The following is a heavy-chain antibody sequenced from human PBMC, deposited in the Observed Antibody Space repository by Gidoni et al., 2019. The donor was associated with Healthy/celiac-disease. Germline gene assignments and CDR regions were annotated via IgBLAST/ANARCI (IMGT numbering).Heavy chain of an antibody. CDR3: AKEGVDTFDY. Sequence: QVQLVESGGGVVQPGRSLRLSCAASGFTFSSYGMHWVRQAPGKGLEWVAVISYDGSNKYYADSVKGRFTISRDNSKNTLYLQMNSLRAEDTAVYYCAKEGVDTFDYWGQGTLVTVSS. V-gene: IGHV3-30*18. J-gene: IGHJ4*02. D-gene: IGHD5-18*01. CDR1: GFTFSSYG. CDR2: ISYDGSNK.